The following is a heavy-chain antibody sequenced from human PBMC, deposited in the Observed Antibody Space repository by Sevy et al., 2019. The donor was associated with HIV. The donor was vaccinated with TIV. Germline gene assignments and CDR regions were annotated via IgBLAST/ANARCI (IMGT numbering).Heavy chain of an antibody. D-gene: IGHD2-15*01. CDR1: GFTFNMYW. V-gene: IGHV3-7*01. J-gene: IGHJ6*02. CDR2: IKEDGSER. CDR3: ARHCSGGSCYSLLPHYYYGMDV. Sequence: GGSLRLSCAASGFTFNMYWMTWVRQAPGKGLEWVANIKEDGSERNYLDSVKGRFTISSDNAKGSLYLQINSLRAEDTAVYYCARHCSGGSCYSLLPHYYYGMDVWGQGTTVTVSS.